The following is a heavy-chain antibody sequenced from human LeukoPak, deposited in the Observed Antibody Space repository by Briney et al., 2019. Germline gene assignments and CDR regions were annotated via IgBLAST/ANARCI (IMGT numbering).Heavy chain of an antibody. J-gene: IGHJ4*02. V-gene: IGHV4-59*08. D-gene: IGHD6-6*01. Sequence: SETLSLTCTVSGGSISSYYWSWIRQPPGKGLEWIGYIYYSGSTTYNPSLKSRVTISVDTSKNQFSLKLSSVTAADTAVYYCARHGYSSSSINFDYWGQGTLVTVSS. CDR3: ARHGYSSSSINFDY. CDR1: GGSISSYY. CDR2: IYYSGST.